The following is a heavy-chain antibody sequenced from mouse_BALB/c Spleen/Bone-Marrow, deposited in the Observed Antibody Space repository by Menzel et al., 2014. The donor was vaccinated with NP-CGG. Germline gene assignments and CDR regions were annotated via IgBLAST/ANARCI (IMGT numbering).Heavy chain of an antibody. CDR3: ARGGSSYGWYFDV. CDR1: GFNIKDTY. D-gene: IGHD1-1*01. Sequence: EVQLQQSGAELVKPGASVKLSCTASGFNIKDTYMHWVKQRPEQGLEWIGRIDPANGNTKYDPKFQGKATITAATSSNTAYLQLSSLTSEDTAVYYCARGGSSYGWYFDVWGAGTTVTVSS. CDR2: IDPANGNT. V-gene: IGHV14-3*02. J-gene: IGHJ1*01.